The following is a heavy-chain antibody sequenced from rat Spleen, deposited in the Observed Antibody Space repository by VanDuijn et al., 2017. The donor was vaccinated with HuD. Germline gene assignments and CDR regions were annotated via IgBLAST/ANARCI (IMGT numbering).Heavy chain of an antibody. J-gene: IGHJ1*01. CDR2: IIFDGSST. V-gene: IGHV5-17*01. CDR3: VRQGYLRDWYFDF. Sequence: EVQLVESGGGLVQPGRSLKFSCTASGFTFSDYAMAWVRQAPKKGLEWVATIIFDGSSTYYRDSVKGRFTISRDDGKSTLYLEMDSLRSEDMATYYCVRQGYLRDWYFDFWGPGTMVTVSS. D-gene: IGHD2-5*01. CDR1: GFTFSDYA.